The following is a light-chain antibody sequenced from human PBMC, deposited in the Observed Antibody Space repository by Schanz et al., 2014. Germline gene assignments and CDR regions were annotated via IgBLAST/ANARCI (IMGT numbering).Light chain of an antibody. CDR2: GAS. Sequence: EIVMTQSPATLSASPGERATLSCRASQSVTSNLAWYQQKPGQAPRLLIYGASSRATGIPDRFSGSGSGTDFTLTISRLEPEDFAVYYCQQRSNWPLTFGGGTKVEIK. V-gene: IGKV3D-20*02. CDR1: QSVTSN. J-gene: IGKJ4*01. CDR3: QQRSNWPLT.